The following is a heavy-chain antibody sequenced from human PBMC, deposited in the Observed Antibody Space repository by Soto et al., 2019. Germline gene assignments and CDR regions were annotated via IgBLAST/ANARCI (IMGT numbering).Heavy chain of an antibody. CDR2: IYYSGST. CDR1: GGSISSSSYY. J-gene: IGHJ4*02. CDR3: ARGSYVSGSYYESPLDY. D-gene: IGHD3-10*01. Sequence: SETLSLTCTVSGGSISSSSYYWGCIRQPPGKGLEWIGSIYYSGSTYYNPSLKSRVTISVDTSKNQFSLKLSSVTAADTAVYYCARGSYVSGSYYESPLDYWGQGTLVTVSS. V-gene: IGHV4-39*01.